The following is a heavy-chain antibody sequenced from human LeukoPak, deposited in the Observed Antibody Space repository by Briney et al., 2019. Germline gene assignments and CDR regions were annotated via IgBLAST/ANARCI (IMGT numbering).Heavy chain of an antibody. J-gene: IGHJ6*03. V-gene: IGHV3-7*01. CDR3: AKTRTTVTTYHYYYMDV. CDR2: IKQDGSEK. CDR1: GFTFSSYW. D-gene: IGHD4-17*01. Sequence: GGSLRLSCAASGFTFSSYWMSWVRQAPGKGLEWVANIKQDGSEKYYVDSVKGRFTISRDNAKNSLYLQMNSLRAEDTAVYYCAKTRTTVTTYHYYYMDVWGKGTTVTVSS.